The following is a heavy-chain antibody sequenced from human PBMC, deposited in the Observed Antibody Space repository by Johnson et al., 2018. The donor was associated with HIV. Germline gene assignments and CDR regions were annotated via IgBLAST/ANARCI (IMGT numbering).Heavy chain of an antibody. CDR1: GLTFSDHY. V-gene: IGHV3-72*01. D-gene: IGHD3-3*01. CDR2: VRNKGQRYST. Sequence: VQLVESGGGLVQPGGSLRLSCAASGLTFSDHYMDWVRQAPGRGLEWVGRVRNKGQRYSTSYAASVKGRFTFSRDDSEDTVYLQMNSLKTEDTAMYYCTSNFWSGYYPDAFDIWGQGTMV. CDR3: TSNFWSGYYPDAFDI. J-gene: IGHJ3*02.